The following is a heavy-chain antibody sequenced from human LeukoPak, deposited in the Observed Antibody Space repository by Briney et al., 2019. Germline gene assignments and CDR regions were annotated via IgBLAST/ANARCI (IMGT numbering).Heavy chain of an antibody. J-gene: IGHJ6*02. CDR1: GGSISSGGYY. D-gene: IGHD4-11*01. CDR2: IYYSGST. CDR3: ARGSRYSNYESTSSEYYYYGMDV. Sequence: SETLSLTCTVSGGSISSGGYYWSWIRQHPGKGLEWIGYIYYSGSTYYNPSLKSRVTISVDTSKNQFSLKLSSVTAADTAVYYCARGSRYSNYESTSSEYYYYGMDVWGQGTTVTVSS. V-gene: IGHV4-31*03.